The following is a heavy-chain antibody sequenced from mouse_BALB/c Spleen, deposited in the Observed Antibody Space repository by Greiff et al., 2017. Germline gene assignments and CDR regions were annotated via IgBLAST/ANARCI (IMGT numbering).Heavy chain of an antibody. Sequence: QVQLQQSGAELVRPGSSVKLSCKASGYAFSSYWMNWVKQRPGQGLEWFGQIYPGAGDTNYNGKFKGKATLTADKSSSTAYMQLSSLNSEDSAVYFCARSGAWLRLYYFDYWGQGTTLTVSS. J-gene: IGHJ2*01. D-gene: IGHD1-2*01. CDR3: ARSGAWLRLYYFDY. CDR1: GYAFSSYW. V-gene: IGHV1-80*01. CDR2: IYPGAGDT.